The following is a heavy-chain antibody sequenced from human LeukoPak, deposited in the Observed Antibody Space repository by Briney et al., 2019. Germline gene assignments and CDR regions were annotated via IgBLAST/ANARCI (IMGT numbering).Heavy chain of an antibody. Sequence: GGSLRLSCAASGFTFSDYYISWIRQAPGRGLEWVSYISTSGTNIYYADSVKGRFTISRDNAKNSLFLQMNSLRAEDTAVYYCARVVWGSYRFFDYWGQGTLVTVSS. V-gene: IGHV3-11*04. J-gene: IGHJ4*02. D-gene: IGHD3-16*02. CDR1: GFTFSDYY. CDR2: ISTSGTNI. CDR3: ARVVWGSYRFFDY.